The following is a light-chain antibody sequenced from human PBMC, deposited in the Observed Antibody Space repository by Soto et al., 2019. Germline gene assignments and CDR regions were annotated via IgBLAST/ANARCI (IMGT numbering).Light chain of an antibody. CDR1: QSILYSSDNKNY. CDR3: QQYYTTLT. CDR2: WAS. J-gene: IGKJ4*01. Sequence: DIVMTQSPDSLAVSLGERATINCKSSQSILYSSDNKNYLAWYQQKPGQPPKLLIYWASTRDSGVPDRFSGSGSVAAFTLTISSLQAEDVAVYYCQQYYTTLTFGGGTKVEIK. V-gene: IGKV4-1*01.